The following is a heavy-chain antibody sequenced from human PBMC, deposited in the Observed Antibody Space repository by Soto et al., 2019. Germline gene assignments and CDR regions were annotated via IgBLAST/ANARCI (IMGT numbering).Heavy chain of an antibody. V-gene: IGHV1-69*06. D-gene: IGHD6-6*01. CDR1: GGTIGTYA. J-gene: IGHJ4*02. CDR2: IMAIIGST. Sequence: QVQLVQSGAEVKKPGSSMTVSCKTSGGTIGTYAITWVRHAPGQWLEWMVGIMAIIGSTKYAQKFQGRVTTTADTSIGTVYMELNNLTSDDTAGYYCARVGFSSSWRFDHWGQGTLVTVSS. CDR3: ARVGFSSSWRFDH.